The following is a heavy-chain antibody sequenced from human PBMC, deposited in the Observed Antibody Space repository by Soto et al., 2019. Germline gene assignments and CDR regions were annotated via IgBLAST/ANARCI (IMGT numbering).Heavy chain of an antibody. CDR1: GFTFRSRW. CDR2: INSDGTST. V-gene: IGHV3-74*01. J-gene: IGHJ6*02. CDR3: ARDDSYGMDV. Sequence: GGSLRLSCAASGFTFRSRWMHWVRQAPGKGLVWVSHINSDGTSTTYADFVKGRFTISRDNAKNTLYLQMNSLRAEDTAVYYCARDDSYGMDVWGQGTTVTVSS.